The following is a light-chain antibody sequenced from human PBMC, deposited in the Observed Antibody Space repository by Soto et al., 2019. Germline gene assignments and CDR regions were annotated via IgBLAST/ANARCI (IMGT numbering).Light chain of an antibody. CDR3: SSYTRRSTLLYV. J-gene: IGLJ1*01. V-gene: IGLV2-14*01. CDR2: DVS. Sequence: QSVLTQPASVSGSPGQSITISCTGTSSDVVGYNYVSWYQQHPGKAPKLMIYDVSNRPSGVSNRFSGSESGNTASLTISGLQAEDEADYYCSSYTRRSTLLYVFGTGTKVTVL. CDR1: SSDVVGYNY.